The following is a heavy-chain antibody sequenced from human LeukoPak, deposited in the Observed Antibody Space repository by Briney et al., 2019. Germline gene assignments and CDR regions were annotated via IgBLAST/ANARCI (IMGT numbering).Heavy chain of an antibody. V-gene: IGHV4-61*08. J-gene: IGHJ5*02. CDR1: GGSISSGGYY. Sequence: SQTLSLTCTVSGGSISSGGYYWSWIRQPPGKGLEWIGYIYYSGSTNYNPSLKSRVTILVDTSKNQFSLKLSSVTAADTAVYYCAREVPGSHNWFDPWGQGTLVTVSS. D-gene: IGHD3-10*01. CDR3: AREVPGSHNWFDP. CDR2: IYYSGST.